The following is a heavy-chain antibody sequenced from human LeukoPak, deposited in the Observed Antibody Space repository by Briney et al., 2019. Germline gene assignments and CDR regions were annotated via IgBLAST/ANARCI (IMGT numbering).Heavy chain of an antibody. D-gene: IGHD2-2*02. CDR1: GYTFTGYY. CDR3: AREEVPAAIHHYYYYMDV. CDR2: INPNSGGT. Sequence: ASVQVSCKASGYTFTGYYMHWVRQAPGQGLEWMGWINPNSGGTNYAQKFQGRVTMTRDTSISTAYMELSRLRSDDTAVYYCAREEVPAAIHHYYYYMDVWGKGTTVTVSS. J-gene: IGHJ6*03. V-gene: IGHV1-2*02.